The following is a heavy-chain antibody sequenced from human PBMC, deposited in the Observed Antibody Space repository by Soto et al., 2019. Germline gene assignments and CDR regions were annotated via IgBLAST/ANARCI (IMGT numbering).Heavy chain of an antibody. CDR3: AKGLDTGWYFFDR. J-gene: IGHJ4*02. Sequence: QLLESGGGLVQPGGSLRVSCAASGFTFSTHDMSWVRQAPGKGLEWVSTMSTSGGTYYADSVKGRFTISRDNSKKTLYLQMNSLRAEDTAVYDCAKGLDTGWYFFDRWGQGTLVTVSS. D-gene: IGHD6-19*01. V-gene: IGHV3-23*01. CDR2: MSTSGGT. CDR1: GFTFSTHD.